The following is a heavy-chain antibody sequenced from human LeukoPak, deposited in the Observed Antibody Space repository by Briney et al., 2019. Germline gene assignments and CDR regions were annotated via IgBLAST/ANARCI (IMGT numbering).Heavy chain of an antibody. Sequence: GRSLRLSCAASGFTFDAHAMHWVRQAPGRGLEWVSGISWNSANIGYADSVRGRFTISRDNAKNSLYLQVNSPRAEDAALYYCAKDMFYCSSNSCSLDTNGLDYWGRGTLVTVSS. J-gene: IGHJ4*02. D-gene: IGHD2-2*01. CDR1: GFTFDAHA. CDR3: AKDMFYCSSNSCSLDTNGLDY. V-gene: IGHV3-9*01. CDR2: ISWNSANI.